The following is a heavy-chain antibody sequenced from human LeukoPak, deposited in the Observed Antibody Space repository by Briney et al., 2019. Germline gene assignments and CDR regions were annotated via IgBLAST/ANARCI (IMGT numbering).Heavy chain of an antibody. CDR2: ISYSGST. D-gene: IGHD3-16*01. CDR3: ARRVWGMPYYFDY. V-gene: IGHV4-39*01. J-gene: IGHJ4*02. CDR1: GGSISSDSYF. Sequence: SETLSLTCTVSGGSISSDSYFWGWIRQPPGKGLEWIGSISYSGSTYYNPSLKSRVTISVDTSKNQFSLKLSSVTAADTAMYYCARRVWGMPYYFDYWGQGTLVTVSS.